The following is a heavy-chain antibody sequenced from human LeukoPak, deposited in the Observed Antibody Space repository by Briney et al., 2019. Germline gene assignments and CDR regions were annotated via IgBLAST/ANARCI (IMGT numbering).Heavy chain of an antibody. D-gene: IGHD4-23*01. V-gene: IGHV3-7*01. Sequence: PGGSLRLSCAASGFAFSNYWMSWVRQAPEKGCEWVANIKEDGSEKQYMDSVKGRFTISRDNAKNSLFLEMNSLRAEDTAVYYCARDGYSSNSIVHWGQGTLVTVSS. CDR3: ARDGYSSNSIVH. J-gene: IGHJ4*02. CDR2: IKEDGSEK. CDR1: GFAFSNYW.